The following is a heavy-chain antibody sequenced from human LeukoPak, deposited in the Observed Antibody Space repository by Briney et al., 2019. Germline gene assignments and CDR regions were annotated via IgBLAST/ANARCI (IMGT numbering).Heavy chain of an antibody. V-gene: IGHV4-34*01. Sequence: SETLSLTCAVYGGSFSGYYWSWIRQPPGKGLEWIGEINHSGSTNYNPSLKSRVTISVDTSKNQFSLKLTSVTAADTAVYYCVLAPNSNWFDFWGQGAQVTVSS. CDR2: INHSGST. D-gene: IGHD2-8*01. J-gene: IGHJ5*01. CDR1: GGSFSGYY. CDR3: VLAPNSNWFDF.